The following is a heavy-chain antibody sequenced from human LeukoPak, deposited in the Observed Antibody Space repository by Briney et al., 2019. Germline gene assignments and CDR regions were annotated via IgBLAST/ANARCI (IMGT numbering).Heavy chain of an antibody. V-gene: IGHV3-7*01. CDR3: AREGFLDC. D-gene: IGHD2/OR15-2a*01. CDR1: GFSFSSYW. Sequence: GGSLRLSCAASGFSFSSYWMSWVRQAPGPGQESVANTNQDGSGKNYVDSVRGRFTISRDNAENSLYLQMNSLRAEDTAVYYCAREGFLDCWGQGTLVTVSS. CDR2: TNQDGSGK. J-gene: IGHJ4*02.